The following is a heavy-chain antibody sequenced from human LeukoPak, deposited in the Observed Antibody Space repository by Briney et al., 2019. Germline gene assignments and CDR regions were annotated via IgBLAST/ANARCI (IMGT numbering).Heavy chain of an antibody. J-gene: IGHJ4*02. Sequence: GGSLRLSCAASGFTVSTNYMTWVRQAPGKGLEWVSIIYNNGNTYYADSVKGRFTISRDNSKNTLYLQMDSLRAEDTAVYYCARGSYDSSGYYFDYWGQGTLVTVSS. CDR2: IYNNGNT. D-gene: IGHD3-22*01. CDR1: GFTVSTNY. V-gene: IGHV3-53*01. CDR3: ARGSYDSSGYYFDY.